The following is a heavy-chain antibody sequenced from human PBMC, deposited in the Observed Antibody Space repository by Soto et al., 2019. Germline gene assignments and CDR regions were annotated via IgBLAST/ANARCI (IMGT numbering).Heavy chain of an antibody. V-gene: IGHV1-18*01. CDR3: ARGTTEIIRPCDI. J-gene: IGHJ3*02. D-gene: IGHD1-7*01. CDR2: ISVNNGNT. Sequence: QVQLVQSGAEVKKPGASVKVACKASGYTFINYGISWVRQAPGQGLEWMGWISVNNGNTNYAQSLQGRVTMTTDTTTSTAYMELRSLRSDDTAVYYCARGTTEIIRPCDIWGQGTLVTVSS. CDR1: GYTFINYG.